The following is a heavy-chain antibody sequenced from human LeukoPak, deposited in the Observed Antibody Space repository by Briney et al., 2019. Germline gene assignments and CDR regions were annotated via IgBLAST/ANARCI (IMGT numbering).Heavy chain of an antibody. Sequence: GGSLRLSCAASGFTFISYWMHWVRQAPGKGLVWVSRINGDGSSTTYADSAKGRFTISRDNAKNALFLQMNSLRAEDTAVYYCVREGYMAGAIEFDYWGQGTLVTVSS. D-gene: IGHD1-26*01. CDR3: VREGYMAGAIEFDY. J-gene: IGHJ4*02. CDR2: INGDGSST. V-gene: IGHV3-74*01. CDR1: GFTFISYW.